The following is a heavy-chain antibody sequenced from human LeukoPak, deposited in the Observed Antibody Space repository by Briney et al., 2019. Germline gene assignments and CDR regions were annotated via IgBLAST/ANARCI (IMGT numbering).Heavy chain of an antibody. V-gene: IGHV3-30*02. CDR3: AKDAYYYDSSGYQGDY. Sequence: PGGSLRLSCAASGFTFSSYGMHWVRQAPGKGLEWVSFIRYDGSNKYYADSVKGRFTISRDNSKNTLYMQMNSLRAEDTAVYYCAKDAYYYDSSGYQGDYGGQGPLVTVSS. CDR2: IRYDGSNK. CDR1: GFTFSSYG. D-gene: IGHD3-22*01. J-gene: IGHJ4*02.